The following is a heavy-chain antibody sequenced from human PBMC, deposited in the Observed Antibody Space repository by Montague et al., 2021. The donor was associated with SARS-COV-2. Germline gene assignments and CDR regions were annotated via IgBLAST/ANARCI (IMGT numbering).Heavy chain of an antibody. V-gene: IGHV4-39*01. CDR3: ARGSYGSGSYHAFDI. D-gene: IGHD3-10*01. CDR1: DDSFNSPKYY. J-gene: IGHJ3*02. CDR2: SYYSGTT. Sequence: SETLSLTCTVSDDSFNSPKYYCAWIRQPPGKGLEWIGSSYYSGTTYDNPSLRSQVTMSVDTSKTQFSLKMNSVTAADTAVYYCARGSYGSGSYHAFDIWSQGTVVAVSS.